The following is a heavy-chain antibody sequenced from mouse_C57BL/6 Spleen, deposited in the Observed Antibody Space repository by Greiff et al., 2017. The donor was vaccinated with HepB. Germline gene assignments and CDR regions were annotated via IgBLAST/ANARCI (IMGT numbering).Heavy chain of an antibody. CDR3: ARQGVYSSDYYAMDY. D-gene: IGHD2-1*01. J-gene: IGHJ4*01. V-gene: IGHV1-59*01. CDR2: IDPSDSYT. CDR1: GYTFTSYW. Sequence: VQLQQPGAELVRPGTSVKLSCKASGYTFTSYWMHWVKQRPGQGLEWIGVIDPSDSYTNYNQKFKGKATLTVDTSSSTAYMQLSSLTSEDSAVYYCARQGVYSSDYYAMDYWGQGTSVTVSS.